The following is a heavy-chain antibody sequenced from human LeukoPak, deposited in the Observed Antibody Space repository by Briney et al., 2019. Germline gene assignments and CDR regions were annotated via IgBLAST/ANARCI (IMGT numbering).Heavy chain of an antibody. CDR3: ARLTIRSNFDY. D-gene: IGHD5-24*01. CDR1: GGSISSYY. V-gene: IGHV4-59*08. Sequence: SETLSLTCTVSGGSISSYYWSWIRQPPGKGLEWIGYIYYSGSTNYNPSLKSRVTISVDTSKNQFSLKLSSVTAADTAVYYCARLTIRSNFDYWGQGTLVTVSS. CDR2: IYYSGST. J-gene: IGHJ4*02.